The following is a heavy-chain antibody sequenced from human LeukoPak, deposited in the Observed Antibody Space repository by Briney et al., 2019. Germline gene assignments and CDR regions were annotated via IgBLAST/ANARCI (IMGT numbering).Heavy chain of an antibody. Sequence: SVKVSFKASGGIFSSFAISWVRQAPGQGLEWMGKIIPILGTAYYAQKFQGKVTVTADRSTSTSFLELTDLRFDDTALFYCARDSARGFDSWGQGTLVTVSS. CDR1: GGIFSSFA. CDR3: ARDSARGFDS. J-gene: IGHJ4*02. CDR2: IIPILGTA. V-gene: IGHV1-69*04.